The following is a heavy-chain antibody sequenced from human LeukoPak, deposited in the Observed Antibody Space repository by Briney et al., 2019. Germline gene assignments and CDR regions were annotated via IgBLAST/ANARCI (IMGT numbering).Heavy chain of an antibody. CDR1: GGSISSYY. D-gene: IGHD3-22*01. V-gene: IGHV4-59*01. Sequence: PSETLSLTCTVSGGSISSYYWSWIRQPPGKGLEWIGYIYYSGSTKYNPSLKSRVTISVDTSKNQFSLKLSSVTAADTAVYYCAREGDYYDSSGYFDAFDIWGQGTMVTVSS. J-gene: IGHJ3*02. CDR2: IYYSGST. CDR3: AREGDYYDSSGYFDAFDI.